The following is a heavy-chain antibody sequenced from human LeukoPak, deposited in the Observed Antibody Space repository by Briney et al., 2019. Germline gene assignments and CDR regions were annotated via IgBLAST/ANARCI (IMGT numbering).Heavy chain of an antibody. CDR1: GGSISSGSYY. V-gene: IGHV4-61*02. Sequence: SPSETLSLTCTVSGGSISSGSYYWSWIRQPAGKGLEWIGRIYTSGSTNYNPSLKSRVTISVDTSKNQFSLKLSSVTAADTAVYYCARGGSRAAADFDYWGQGTLVTVSS. D-gene: IGHD6-13*01. CDR3: ARGGSRAAADFDY. CDR2: IYTSGST. J-gene: IGHJ4*02.